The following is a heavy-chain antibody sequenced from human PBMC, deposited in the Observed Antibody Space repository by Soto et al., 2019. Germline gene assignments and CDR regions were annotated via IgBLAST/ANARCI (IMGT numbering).Heavy chain of an antibody. CDR2: INHSGST. D-gene: IGHD2-8*02. CDR1: GGSFSGYS. V-gene: IGHV4-34*01. Sequence: SETLSLTCAVYGGSFSGYSWTWIRQPPGTGLEWIGEINHSGSTNYNPSLKSRVTISVDTSKNQFSLRLTSVTAADTAVYYCARDKITGLFDYWGQGTLVTVS. CDR3: ARDKITGLFDY. J-gene: IGHJ4*02.